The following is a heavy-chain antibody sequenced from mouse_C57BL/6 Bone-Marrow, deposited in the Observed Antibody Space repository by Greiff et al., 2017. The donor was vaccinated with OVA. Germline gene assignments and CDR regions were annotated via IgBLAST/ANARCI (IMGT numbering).Heavy chain of an antibody. J-gene: IGHJ3*01. D-gene: IGHD2-5*01. CDR3: ARMSYSNYLFAY. V-gene: IGHV5-17*01. Sequence: EVKLVESGGGLVKPGGSLKLSCAASGFTFSDYGMHWVRQAPEKGLEWVAYISSGSSTIYYADTVKGRFTISRDNAKNTLFLQMTSLRSEDTAMYYCARMSYSNYLFAYWGQGTLVTVSA. CDR1: GFTFSDYG. CDR2: ISSGSSTI.